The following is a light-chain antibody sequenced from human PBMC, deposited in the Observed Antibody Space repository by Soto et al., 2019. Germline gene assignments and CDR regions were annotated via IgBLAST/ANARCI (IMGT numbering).Light chain of an antibody. Sequence: EIVMTQSPATLSVSPGERATLSCRASQSVRSKLAWYQQKPGQAPRLLIYGASTRATGIPIRFRGSGSGTEFTLTISSLESEDFALYYCQQYNSWPTFVPGTNVDIK. CDR2: GAS. J-gene: IGKJ3*01. CDR1: QSVRSK. V-gene: IGKV3-15*01. CDR3: QQYNSWPT.